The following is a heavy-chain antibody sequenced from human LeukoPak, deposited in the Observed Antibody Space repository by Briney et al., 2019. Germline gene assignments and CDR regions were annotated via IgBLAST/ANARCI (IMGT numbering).Heavy chain of an antibody. J-gene: IGHJ4*02. CDR1: GGSIASYY. CDR2: IKQDGSEK. Sequence: PSETLSLTCTVSGGSIASYYWSWVRQAPGKGLEWVANIKQDGSEKNYVDSVKGRFTISRDNAKNSLYLQMNSLRVEDTAVYYCARYGGRAGSDYWGQGTLVTVSS. D-gene: IGHD2-15*01. V-gene: IGHV3-7*01. CDR3: ARYGGRAGSDY.